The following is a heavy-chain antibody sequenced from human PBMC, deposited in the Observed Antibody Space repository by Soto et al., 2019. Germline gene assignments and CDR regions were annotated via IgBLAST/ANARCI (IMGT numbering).Heavy chain of an antibody. V-gene: IGHV4-31*03. CDR3: ARGGGLAAADY. CDR1: GGSISSGGYY. CDR2: IYYSGST. Sequence: QVQLQESGPGLVKPSQTLSLTCTVSGGSISSGGYYWSWIRQHPGKGLEWIGYIYYSGSTYYNPSLKRRVTISVATSTNQFSLQLSSVTASDTAVYYCARGGGLAAADYWGQGTLVTVSS. D-gene: IGHD6-13*01. J-gene: IGHJ4*02.